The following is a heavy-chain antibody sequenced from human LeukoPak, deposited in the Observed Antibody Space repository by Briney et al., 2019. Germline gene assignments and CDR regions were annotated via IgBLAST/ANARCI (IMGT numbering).Heavy chain of an antibody. V-gene: IGHV4-59*01. CDR3: AREVHYYGSGPYFFWFDP. Sequence: SETLSLTCTVSGGSISSFYWSWIRQSPGKELEWIGYIYYSGNTKYNPSLKSQITMAVDTSKNHVSLKLTSVTAADTAIYYCAREVHYYGSGPYFFWFDPWGQGTLVTVSS. D-gene: IGHD3-10*01. CDR2: IYYSGNT. J-gene: IGHJ5*02. CDR1: GGSISSFY.